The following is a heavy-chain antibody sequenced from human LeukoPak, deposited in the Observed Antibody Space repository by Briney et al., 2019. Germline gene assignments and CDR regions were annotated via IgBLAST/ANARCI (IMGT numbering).Heavy chain of an antibody. Sequence: SETLSLTCAVYGGSFSGYYWSWIRQPPGKGLEWIGEINHSGSTNYNPSLKSRVTISVDTSKNQFSLKLSSVTAADTAVYYCARAWGYSSGWYHDYWGQGTLVTVSP. CDR3: ARAWGYSSGWYHDY. J-gene: IGHJ4*02. V-gene: IGHV4-34*01. CDR1: GGSFSGYY. D-gene: IGHD6-19*01. CDR2: INHSGST.